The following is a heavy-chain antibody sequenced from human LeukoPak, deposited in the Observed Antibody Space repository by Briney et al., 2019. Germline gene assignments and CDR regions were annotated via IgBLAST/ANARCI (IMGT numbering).Heavy chain of an antibody. CDR1: GITFDDYG. V-gene: IGHV3-20*01. D-gene: IGHD3-9*01. CDR3: ARGRTEYDILDI. CDR2: INWNGGST. J-gene: IGHJ3*02. Sequence: GGSLRLSCAASGITFDDYGMSWVRQAPGKGLEWVSGINWNGGSTGYADSVKGRFTISSDNAKNSLYLQMNSLRAEDTALYHCARGRTEYDILDIWGQGTVATVSS.